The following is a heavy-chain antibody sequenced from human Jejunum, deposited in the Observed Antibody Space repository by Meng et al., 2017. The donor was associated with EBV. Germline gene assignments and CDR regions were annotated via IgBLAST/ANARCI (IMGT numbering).Heavy chain of an antibody. V-gene: IGHV4-4*02. Sequence: GQLKVEGPVLVKPSGTSSLTAACPDDSIDSSNWVMLVPNSPERGPDGIWETYYSGITNDNPSLNKRVTILSDRSENHFSLHLSSGTTAATAVYYWVRGGDDCLVYWGQGTLVTVSS. D-gene: IGHD2-21*02. CDR3: VRGGDDCLVY. J-gene: IGHJ4*02. CDR2: TYYSGIT. CDR1: DDSIDSSNW.